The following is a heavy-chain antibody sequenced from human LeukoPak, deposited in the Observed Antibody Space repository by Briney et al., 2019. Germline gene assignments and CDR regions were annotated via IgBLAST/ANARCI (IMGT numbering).Heavy chain of an antibody. CDR1: GGSISSYY. CDR3: CGSGWFAGPFGY. V-gene: IGHV4-59*03. D-gene: IGHD6-19*01. J-gene: IGHJ4*02. Sequence: PSETLSLTCAVSGGSISSYYWNWIRQPPGKGLEWIGYIHYSGSTNYNPSLNSRVTISVDTSKNQFSLKLTSVTAADTAVYYCCGSGWFAGPFGYWGQGALVTVSS. CDR2: IHYSGST.